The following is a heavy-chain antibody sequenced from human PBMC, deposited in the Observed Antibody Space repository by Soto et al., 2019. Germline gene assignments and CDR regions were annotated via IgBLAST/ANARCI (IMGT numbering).Heavy chain of an antibody. CDR1: GGSISTYY. V-gene: IGHV4-59*01. CDR3: ARETYSSGWYYWFDP. CDR2: IYYSGST. J-gene: IGHJ5*02. D-gene: IGHD6-19*01. Sequence: SETLSLTCPVSGGSISTYYWSWIRQPPGKGLEWIGYIYYSGSTNYNPSLKSRVTISLDTSKNQFSLRLSSVTAADTAVYYCARETYSSGWYYWFDPWGQGTLVTVSS.